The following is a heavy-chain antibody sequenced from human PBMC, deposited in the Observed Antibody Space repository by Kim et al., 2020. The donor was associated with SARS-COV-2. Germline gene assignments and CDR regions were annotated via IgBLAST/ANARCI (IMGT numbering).Heavy chain of an antibody. J-gene: IGHJ4*02. CDR3: ARRRIELWAGIDY. D-gene: IGHD5-18*01. Sequence: SETLSLTCTVSGGSISSSSYYWGWIRQPPGKGLEWIGSIYYSGSTNYNPSLKSRVTISVDTSKNQFSLKLSSVTAADTAVYYCARRRIELWAGIDYWGQGTLVTVSS. V-gene: IGHV4-39*01. CDR1: GGSISSSSYY. CDR2: IYYSGST.